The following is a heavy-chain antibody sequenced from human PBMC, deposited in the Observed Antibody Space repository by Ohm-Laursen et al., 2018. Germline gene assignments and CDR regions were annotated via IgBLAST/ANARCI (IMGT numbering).Heavy chain of an antibody. CDR1: GFTFSSYS. CDR2: IRTTPREI. Sequence: SLRLSCAAPGFTFSSYSMNWVRQVPGKGLEWISYIRTTPREIYYADSVKGRFSISRDDAKNSLYPQMDSLRADDTAVYYCVRDHQYTFDVWGQGTVVTVSS. J-gene: IGHJ3*01. V-gene: IGHV3-48*01. D-gene: IGHD2/OR15-2a*01. CDR3: VRDHQYTFDV.